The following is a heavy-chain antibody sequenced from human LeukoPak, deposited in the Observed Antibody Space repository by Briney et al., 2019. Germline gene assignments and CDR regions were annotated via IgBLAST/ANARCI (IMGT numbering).Heavy chain of an antibody. J-gene: IGHJ4*02. CDR1: GFTFSTYS. Sequence: GGSLRLSCAASGFTFSTYSMHWVRQAPGKGLEWVANIKQDGSKKSYVDSVKGRFTISRDNAKNSLYLQMNSLRAEDTAIYYCTRVGYIDEGIDYWGQGTLVTVSS. CDR3: TRVGYIDEGIDY. D-gene: IGHD5-24*01. CDR2: IKQDGSKK. V-gene: IGHV3-7*04.